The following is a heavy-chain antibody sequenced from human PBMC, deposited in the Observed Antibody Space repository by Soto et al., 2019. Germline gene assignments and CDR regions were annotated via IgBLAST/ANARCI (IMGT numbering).Heavy chain of an antibody. D-gene: IGHD3-16*01. V-gene: IGHV4-39*01. CDR3: ARSRGEPPEGFDY. CDR2: IYYSGST. Sequence: QLQLQESGPGLVKPSETLSLTCTVSGGSMSNGGYYWGWIRQPPGKGLEWIGSIYYSGSTYNNPSLMSPLTMSIDTSMTQSSLKVTSVTAADTAVYYCARSRGEPPEGFDYWGQGTLMTVSS. CDR1: GGSMSNGGYY. J-gene: IGHJ4*02.